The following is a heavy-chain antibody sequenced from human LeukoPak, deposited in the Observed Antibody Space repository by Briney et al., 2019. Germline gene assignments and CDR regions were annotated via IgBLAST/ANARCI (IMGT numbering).Heavy chain of an antibody. Sequence: PGGSLRLSCAASGFTFSSYGMHWVRQAPGKGLEWVAVISYDGSNKYYADSVKGRFTISRDNSKNTLYLQMNSLRAEDTALYYCAKADWNDLVSGSIDYWGQGTLVTVSS. CDR1: GFTFSSYG. D-gene: IGHD1-1*01. V-gene: IGHV3-30*18. J-gene: IGHJ4*02. CDR3: AKADWNDLVSGSIDY. CDR2: ISYDGSNK.